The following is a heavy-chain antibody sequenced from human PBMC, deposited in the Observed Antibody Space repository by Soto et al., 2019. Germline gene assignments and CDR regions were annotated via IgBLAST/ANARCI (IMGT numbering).Heavy chain of an antibody. D-gene: IGHD3-10*01. CDR2: ISRSGTT. V-gene: IGHV4-34*01. J-gene: IGHJ5*02. Sequence: QVQLQQWGAGLLKPSETLSLSCAVYGGYFNDNYYTWFRQPPGKGLEWIGEISRSGTTKYIPSLKSRASISFDTTKTQVSLKVTSVTAGDTAVYYCATALWFGTQVELWGQGALVTVSS. CDR3: ATALWFGTQVEL. CDR1: GGYFNDNY.